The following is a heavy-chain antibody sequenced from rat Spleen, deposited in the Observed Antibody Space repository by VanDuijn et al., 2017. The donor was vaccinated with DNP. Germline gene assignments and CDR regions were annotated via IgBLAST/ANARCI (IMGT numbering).Heavy chain of an antibody. CDR2: ISYSGSA. V-gene: IGHV3-1*01. CDR3: ARWTMFFDY. D-gene: IGHD1-12*01. Sequence: EVQLQESGPGLVKPSQSLSLTCSVTGYSITSNYWGWIRQFPGNKMEWMGFISYSGSASYNPSLKSRISITRDTSKNQYFLQLNSVSTEDTATYYCARWTMFFDYWGQGVMVTVSS. CDR1: GYSITSNY. J-gene: IGHJ2*01.